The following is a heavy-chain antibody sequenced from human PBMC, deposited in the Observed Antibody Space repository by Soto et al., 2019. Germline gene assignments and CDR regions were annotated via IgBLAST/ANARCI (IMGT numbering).Heavy chain of an antibody. CDR2: ISSSSSYI. D-gene: IGHD3-3*01. CDR3: ARVPDESTIFGVVISYYYYYMDV. Sequence: EVQLVESGGGLVKPGGSLRLSCAASGFTFSSYSMNWVRQAPGKGLEWVSSISSSSSYIYYADSVKGRFTISRDNAKNSLYLQMNSLRAEDTAVYYCARVPDESTIFGVVISYYYYYMDVWGKGTTVTVSS. V-gene: IGHV3-21*01. J-gene: IGHJ6*03. CDR1: GFTFSSYS.